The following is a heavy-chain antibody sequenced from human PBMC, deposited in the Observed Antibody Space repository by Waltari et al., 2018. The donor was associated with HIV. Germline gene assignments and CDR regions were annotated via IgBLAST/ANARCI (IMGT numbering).Heavy chain of an antibody. V-gene: IGHV4-34*01. D-gene: IGHD6-19*01. CDR1: GGSFGGYY. CDR2: GNQVGRT. CDR3: ARDSAPGLAVDDDDGEFFYYGLDV. J-gene: IGHJ6*01. Sequence: QVHLEQWGTGLLRPSETLSLTCAVYGGSFGGYYWGWSRQRPGRGLAGMGEGNQVGRTNDSPSLTGRVTVSVDTSKNQFSLTMRSVTAADTAVYYCARDSAPGLAVDDDDGEFFYYGLDVWGQGTTVTVSS.